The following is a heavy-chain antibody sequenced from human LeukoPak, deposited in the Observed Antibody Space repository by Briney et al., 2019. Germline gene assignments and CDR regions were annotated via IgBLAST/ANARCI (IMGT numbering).Heavy chain of an antibody. Sequence: SETLSLTCAVYGGSFSGYYWSWIRQPPGKGLEWIGEINHSGSTNYNPSLKSRVTISVDTSKNQFSLKLSSVTAADTAVYYCARGDYDILTGHYPWGQGTLVTVSS. CDR1: GGSFSGYY. J-gene: IGHJ5*02. V-gene: IGHV4-34*01. CDR3: ARGDYDILTGHYP. D-gene: IGHD3-9*01. CDR2: INHSGST.